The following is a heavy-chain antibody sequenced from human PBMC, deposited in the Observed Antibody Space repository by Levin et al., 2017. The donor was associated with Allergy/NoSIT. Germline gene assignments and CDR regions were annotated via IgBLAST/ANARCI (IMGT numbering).Heavy chain of an antibody. D-gene: IGHD2-15*01. Sequence: HSGGSLRLSCAASGFTFSNYAMNWVRQAPGKGLEWVALISYDGSYKYYADSVKGRFTIARDNSKNTLILQMNSLRVKDTALYYCARDRALYGYCSRGTCYGQFDYWGQGIMLTVSS. CDR2: ISYDGSYK. J-gene: IGHJ4*02. CDR3: ARDRALYGYCSRGTCYGQFDY. V-gene: IGHV3-30*04. CDR1: GFTFSNYA.